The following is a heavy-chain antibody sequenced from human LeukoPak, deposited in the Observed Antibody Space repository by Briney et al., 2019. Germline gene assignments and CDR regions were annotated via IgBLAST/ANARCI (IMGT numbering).Heavy chain of an antibody. CDR3: ARGAVGSVHYGWFDP. V-gene: IGHV3-7*01. CDR2: IKQDGSEK. CDR1: GFTFSSYW. Sequence: GGSLRLSCAASGFTFSSYWMSWVRQAPGKGLEWVANIKQDGSEKYYVDSVKGRFTISRDNAKNSLYLQMNSLRAEDTAVYYCARGAVGSVHYGWFDPWGQGTLVTVSS. J-gene: IGHJ5*02. D-gene: IGHD1-26*01.